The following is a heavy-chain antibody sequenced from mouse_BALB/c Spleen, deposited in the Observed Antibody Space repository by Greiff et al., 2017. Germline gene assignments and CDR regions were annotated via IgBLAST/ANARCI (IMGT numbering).Heavy chain of an antibody. V-gene: IGHV14-3*02. Sequence: EVMLVESGAELVKPGASVKLSCTASGFNIKDTYMHWVKQRPEQGLEWIGRIDPANGNTKYDPKFQGKATITADTSSNTAYLQRSSLTSEDTAVYYCARLLRLRGAMDYWGQGTSGTVSS. CDR2: IDPANGNT. D-gene: IGHD1-2*01. CDR3: ARLLRLRGAMDY. J-gene: IGHJ4*01. CDR1: GFNIKDTY.